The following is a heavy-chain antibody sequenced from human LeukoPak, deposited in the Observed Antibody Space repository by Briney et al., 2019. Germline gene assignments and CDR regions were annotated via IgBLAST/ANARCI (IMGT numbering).Heavy chain of an antibody. Sequence: ASVTVSCTASGYTFTGYYMHWVRQAPGQGLEWMGWINPNSGGTNYAQKFQGRVTMTRDTSISTAYMELSRLRSDDTAVYYCAREGAVRYFDWLSRGEPFDYWGQGTLVTVSS. V-gene: IGHV1-2*02. D-gene: IGHD3-9*01. CDR3: AREGAVRYFDWLSRGEPFDY. CDR2: INPNSGGT. CDR1: GYTFTGYY. J-gene: IGHJ4*02.